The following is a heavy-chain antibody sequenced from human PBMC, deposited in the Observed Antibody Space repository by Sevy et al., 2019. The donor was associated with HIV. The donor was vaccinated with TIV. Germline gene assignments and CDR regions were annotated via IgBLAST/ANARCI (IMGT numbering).Heavy chain of an antibody. J-gene: IGHJ3*02. D-gene: IGHD4-4*01. Sequence: ASVKVSCKASGGTFSSYAISWVRQAPGQGLEWMGRIIPIFGTANYAQKFQGRVTITADESTSTAYMELSSLRSEDTAVYYCAGEDRLQTGDAFDIWGQGTMVTVSS. V-gene: IGHV1-69*13. CDR1: GGTFSSYA. CDR3: AGEDRLQTGDAFDI. CDR2: IIPIFGTA.